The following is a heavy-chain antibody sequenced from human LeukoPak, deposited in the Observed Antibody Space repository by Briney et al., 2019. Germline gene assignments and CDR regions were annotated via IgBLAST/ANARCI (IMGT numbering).Heavy chain of an antibody. D-gene: IGHD4-17*01. Sequence: SETLSLTCTVSGGSLSSGNYYWRWIRQPPGRGLEWNVYIYYSGSTNYNPSRKSRFTISVYTSKNQFFLKLSSVAAADSAVYYCGREVWDTVTKNYYGMDVWGKGTTVTVSS. CDR1: GGSLSSGNYY. CDR2: IYYSGST. V-gene: IGHV4-61*01. CDR3: GREVWDTVTKNYYGMDV. J-gene: IGHJ6*01.